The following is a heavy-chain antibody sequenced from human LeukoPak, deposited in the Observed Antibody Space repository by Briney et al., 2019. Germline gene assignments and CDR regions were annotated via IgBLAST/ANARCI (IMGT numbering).Heavy chain of an antibody. Sequence: PSETLSLTCTVSGGSISSYYWSWIRQPPGKGLEWIGYIYYSGSTNYNPSLKSRVTISVDTSKNQFFLKLSSVTAADTAVYYCARRKARAGYYYYMDVWGKGTTVTVSS. V-gene: IGHV4-59*01. CDR3: ARRKARAGYYYYMDV. D-gene: IGHD6-19*01. J-gene: IGHJ6*03. CDR1: GGSISSYY. CDR2: IYYSGST.